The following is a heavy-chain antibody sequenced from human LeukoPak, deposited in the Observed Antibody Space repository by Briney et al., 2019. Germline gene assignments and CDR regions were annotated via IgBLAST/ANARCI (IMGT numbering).Heavy chain of an antibody. J-gene: IGHJ5*02. CDR2: IYYSGST. V-gene: IGHV4-39*01. CDR1: GDSVSSRSYY. Sequence: SETLSLTCTVSGDSVSSRSYYWGWIRQPPGKGLEWIGSIYYSGSTYYHPSLKSRVTISVDTSKNQFSLKLSSVTAADTAVYYCARPVPSRLGWFDPWGQGTLVTVSS. D-gene: IGHD1-1*01. CDR3: ARPVPSRLGWFDP.